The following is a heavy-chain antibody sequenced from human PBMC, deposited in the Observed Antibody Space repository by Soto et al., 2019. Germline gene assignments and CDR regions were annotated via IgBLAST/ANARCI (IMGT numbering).Heavy chain of an antibody. V-gene: IGHV4-31*03. Sequence: QVQLQESGPGLVKPSQTLSLTCTVSGGSISSGGYYWSWIRQHPGKGLEWIGYIYYSGSTYYNPSLKSRVTISVDTSKNQFYLKLSSVTAADTAVYYCARGSYDSSGYDVVLDAFDIWGQGTMVTVSS. D-gene: IGHD3-22*01. CDR1: GGSISSGGYY. CDR3: ARGSYDSSGYDVVLDAFDI. J-gene: IGHJ3*02. CDR2: IYYSGST.